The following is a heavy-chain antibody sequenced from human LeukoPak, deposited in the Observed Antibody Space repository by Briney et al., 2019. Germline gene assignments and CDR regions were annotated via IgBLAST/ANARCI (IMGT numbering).Heavy chain of an antibody. CDR1: GFTVSNNF. D-gene: IGHD3-22*01. CDR3: ASLSSGHYSPFDY. J-gene: IGHJ4*02. V-gene: IGHV3-53*01. CDR2: IYSGGST. Sequence: GGSLRLSCAASGFTVSNNFMGWVRQAPGKGLEWVSLIYSGGSTYYADSVKGRFTISRDNSKNTLYLQMNSLRAEDTAVYYCASLSSGHYSPFDYWGQGTLVTVSS.